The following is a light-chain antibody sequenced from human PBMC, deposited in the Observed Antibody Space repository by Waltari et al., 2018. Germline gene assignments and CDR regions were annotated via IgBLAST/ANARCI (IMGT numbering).Light chain of an antibody. J-gene: IGLJ2*01. CDR2: DDS. CDR1: NIESIS. V-gene: IGLV3-21*02. CDR3: QVWDSNSDHGV. Sequence: SYVLTQPPSASVAPGQTPWITCDRYNIESISVLWFQQKPGQAPVLVVYDDSDRPSGVPERFSGYNSGNTATLTRSRVEVGDEADYHCQVWDSNSDHGVFGGGTRLTVL.